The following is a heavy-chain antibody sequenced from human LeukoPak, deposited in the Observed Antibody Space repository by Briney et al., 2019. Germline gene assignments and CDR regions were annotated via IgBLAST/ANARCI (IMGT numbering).Heavy chain of an antibody. CDR2: MNPNNGHT. J-gene: IGHJ5*02. Sequence: ASVKVSCKASGYTFINYDINWVRQAPGQGLEWMGWMNPNNGHTGYAQKFQGRVTMTRSTSTSTAHMELSSLTSDDTAVYYCVAAWYCDYSNCHLRTGFDPWGQGTLVTVSS. CDR1: GYTFINYD. D-gene: IGHD3-16*01. V-gene: IGHV1-8*01. CDR3: VAAWYCDYSNCHLRTGFDP.